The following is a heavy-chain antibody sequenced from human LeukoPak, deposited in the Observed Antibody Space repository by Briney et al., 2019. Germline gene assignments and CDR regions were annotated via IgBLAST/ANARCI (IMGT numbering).Heavy chain of an antibody. CDR3: ARRLGLRWDLQAFDI. V-gene: IGHV1-69*05. CDR1: GGTFSSYA. J-gene: IGHJ3*02. D-gene: IGHD4-23*01. CDR2: IIPIFGTP. Sequence: ASVKVSCKASGGTFSSYAINWVRQAPGQGLEWMGGIIPIFGTPNNAQKFQGRVTITRNTSISTAYMELSSLRSEDTAVYYCARRLGLRWDLQAFDIWGQGTMVTVSS.